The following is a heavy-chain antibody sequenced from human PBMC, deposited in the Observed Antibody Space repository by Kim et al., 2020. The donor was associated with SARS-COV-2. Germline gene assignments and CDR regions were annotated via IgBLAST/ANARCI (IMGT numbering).Heavy chain of an antibody. V-gene: IGHV3-33*01. CDR2: IWYDGSNK. CDR1: GFTFSSYG. J-gene: IGHJ5*02. D-gene: IGHD3-10*01. CDR3: ARDNMVRDPGWFDP. Sequence: LSLTCAASGFTFSSYGMHWVRQAPGKGLEWVAVIWYDGSNKYYADSVKGRFTISRDNSKNTLYLQMNSLRAEDTAVYYCARDNMVRDPGWFDPWGQGTLVTVSS.